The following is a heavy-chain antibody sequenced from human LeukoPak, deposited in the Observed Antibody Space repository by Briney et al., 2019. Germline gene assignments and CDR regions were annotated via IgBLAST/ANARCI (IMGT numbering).Heavy chain of an antibody. D-gene: IGHD1-26*01. Sequence: GGSLRLSCAASGFTFSSYWMTWVRQAPGKGLEWVANIKLDGSEKYYVDSVKGRFTISRDNAKNSLYLQMNSLRAEDTAVYYCARGVGACDWFDPWGQGTLVTVSS. CDR2: IKLDGSEK. J-gene: IGHJ5*02. V-gene: IGHV3-7*01. CDR1: GFTFSSYW. CDR3: ARGVGACDWFDP.